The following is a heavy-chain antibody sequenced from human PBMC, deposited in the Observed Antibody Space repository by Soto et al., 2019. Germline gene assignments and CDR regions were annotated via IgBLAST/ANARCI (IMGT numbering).Heavy chain of an antibody. CDR1: GGSFSGYY. D-gene: IGHD3-22*01. J-gene: IGHJ4*02. Sequence: SETLSLTCAVYGGSFSGYYWSWIRQPPGKGLEWIGEINHSGSTNYNPSLKSRVTISVDTSKNQFSLKLSSVTAADTAVYYCARATYYYDSSGYYSRVYYFDYWGQGTMVTVYS. V-gene: IGHV4-34*01. CDR3: ARATYYYDSSGYYSRVYYFDY. CDR2: INHSGST.